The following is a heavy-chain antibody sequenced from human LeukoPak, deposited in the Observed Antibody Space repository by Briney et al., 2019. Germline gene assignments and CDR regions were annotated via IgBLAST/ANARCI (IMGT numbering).Heavy chain of an antibody. CDR3: XRXQSXSGSYRYYFGY. V-gene: IGHV4-61*08. J-gene: IGHJ4*02. D-gene: IGHD1-26*01. Sequence: SETLSLTCTVSGGSVGSAGYYWSWIRQPPGGGLEWIGYIYYISNTNYNPSLKSRVTMSVNPSKNQFSLKLNSVTAADTAMYYXXRXQSXSGSYRYYFGYWGQGTLVTVSS. CDR1: GGSVGSAGYY. CDR2: IYYISNT.